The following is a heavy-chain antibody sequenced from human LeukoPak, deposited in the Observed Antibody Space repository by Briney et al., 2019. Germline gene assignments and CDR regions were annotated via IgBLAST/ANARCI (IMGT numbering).Heavy chain of an antibody. CDR2: IIPIFGIA. D-gene: IGHD3-10*02. Sequence: SVKVSCKASGGTFSSYAISWVRQAPGQGLGWMGRIIPIFGIANYAQKFQGRVTITADKSTSTAYMELSSLRSEDTAVYYCARALVRGVMFYYYYGMDVWGQGTTVTVSS. CDR3: ARALVRGVMFYYYYGMDV. J-gene: IGHJ6*02. V-gene: IGHV1-69*04. CDR1: GGTFSSYA.